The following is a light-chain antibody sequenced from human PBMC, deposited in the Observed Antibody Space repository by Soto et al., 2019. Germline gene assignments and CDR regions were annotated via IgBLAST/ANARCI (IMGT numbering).Light chain of an antibody. J-gene: IGKJ4*01. CDR1: QSVLFSDGKTY. V-gene: IGKV2D-29*01. Sequence: EIVMTQTPLSLSVTPGQPASLSCKSSQSVLFSDGKTYLYWYLQRPGQPPQLLMYEVFNRSSAVPDRFRGRGLGTDFTLSNSRVEAEDDGVYYFMRSVPLPLTFGGGTNVEI. CDR3: MRSVPLPLT. CDR2: EVF.